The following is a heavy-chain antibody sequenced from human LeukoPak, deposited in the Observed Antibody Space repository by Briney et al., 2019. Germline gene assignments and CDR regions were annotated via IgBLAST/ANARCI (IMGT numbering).Heavy chain of an antibody. CDR1: GFDFSTYS. Sequence: GGSLRLSCAASGFDFSTYSIDWVRQAPGKGLEWVSYISSSSSNIYHADSVKGRFTISRDNAKNSLYLQMNSLRAEDTAVYYCARVGRSGWTVDYWGQGTLVTVSS. D-gene: IGHD6-19*01. V-gene: IGHV3-48*04. CDR2: ISSSSSNI. CDR3: ARVGRSGWTVDY. J-gene: IGHJ4*02.